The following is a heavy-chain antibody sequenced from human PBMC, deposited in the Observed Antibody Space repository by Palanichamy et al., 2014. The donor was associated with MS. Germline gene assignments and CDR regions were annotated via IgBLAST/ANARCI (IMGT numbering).Heavy chain of an antibody. Sequence: EVQLVVSGGGLVQPGGSLRLSCAASGFTFSTYWMDWVRQAPGKGLEWVANIKQDGSEKYYVDSVKGRFTISRDNAKNSLYLQMNSLRAEDTAVYYCARSGVFGDYFDFWGQGTLVTVSS. V-gene: IGHV3-7*03. D-gene: IGHD3-10*01. CDR2: IKQDGSEK. CDR3: ARSGVFGDYFDF. CDR1: GFTFSTYW. J-gene: IGHJ4*02.